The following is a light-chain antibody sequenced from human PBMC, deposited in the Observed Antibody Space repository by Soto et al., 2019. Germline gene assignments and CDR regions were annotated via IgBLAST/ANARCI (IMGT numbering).Light chain of an antibody. CDR2: KAS. CDR1: QSISSW. V-gene: IGKV1-5*03. J-gene: IGKJ4*01. Sequence: DIQMTQSPSTLSASVGDRVTITCRASQSISSWLAWYQQKPGKAPKLLIYKASSLEGGVPSRFSGSGSGTEFTLIICTLQPDDVATYYCQQYKSYPLTFGGGTKVEIK. CDR3: QQYKSYPLT.